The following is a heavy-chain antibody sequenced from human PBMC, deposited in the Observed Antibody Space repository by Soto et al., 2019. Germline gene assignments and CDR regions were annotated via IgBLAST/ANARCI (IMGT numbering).Heavy chain of an antibody. CDR1: SFKFTSYA. J-gene: IGHJ4*02. Sequence: GSLRISCVASSFKFTSYAMSRVRQAPGKGMEWVAAISASGGATIHADSVKGRLTISRGNSKNTLYLQMNSLRAEDTAGYYCPKDLEGGRLFRGACDYWGQRT. V-gene: IGHV3-23*01. CDR2: ISASGGAT. D-gene: IGHD2-21*01. CDR3: PKDLEGGRLFRGACDY.